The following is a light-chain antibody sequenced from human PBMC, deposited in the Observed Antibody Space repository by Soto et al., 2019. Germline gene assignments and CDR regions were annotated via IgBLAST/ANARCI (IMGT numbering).Light chain of an antibody. Sequence: QSALTQPASVSGSPGQSITISCSGIRGDIGAYNYVSWFQQSPGKAPKLIIYEVTNRPSGVSNRFSGSKSGNTASLTISGLQAEDEADYYCCSLTTTTSLVFGGGTKLTVL. V-gene: IGLV2-14*01. CDR1: RGDIGAYNY. CDR2: EVT. CDR3: CSLTTTTSLV. J-gene: IGLJ2*01.